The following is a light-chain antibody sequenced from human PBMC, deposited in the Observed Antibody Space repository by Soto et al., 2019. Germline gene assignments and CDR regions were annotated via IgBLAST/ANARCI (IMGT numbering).Light chain of an antibody. Sequence: EIVLTQSPGTLSLSPGERATLSCRASQSVGSKLAWYRQAPGQAPRLLIYGASTRATDTPARFSGSGAGTDFTLTISNLEPVDFAVYYCQLYSSSGFTFGPGTKVDIK. CDR1: QSVGSK. CDR3: QLYSSSGFT. J-gene: IGKJ3*01. V-gene: IGKV3-20*01. CDR2: GAS.